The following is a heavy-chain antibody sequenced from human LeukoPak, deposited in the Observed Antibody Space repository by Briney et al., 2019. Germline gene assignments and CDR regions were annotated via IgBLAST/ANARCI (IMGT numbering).Heavy chain of an antibody. CDR1: GYTFTSYD. J-gene: IGHJ6*02. D-gene: IGHD3-10*01. CDR2: MNPNSGNT. Sequence: ASVKVSCKASGYTFTSYDINWVRQATGQGLEWMGWMNPNSGNTGYAQKFQGRVTMTRNTSISTAYMELSSLRSEDTAVYYCARSGLPMVRGVIIKSDYYYGMDVWGQGTTVTVSS. CDR3: ARSGLPMVRGVIIKSDYYYGMDV. V-gene: IGHV1-8*01.